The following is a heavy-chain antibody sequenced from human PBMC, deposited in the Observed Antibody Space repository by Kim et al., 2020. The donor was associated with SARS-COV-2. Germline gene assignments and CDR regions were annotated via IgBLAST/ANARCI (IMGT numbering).Heavy chain of an antibody. CDR3: ARFSGSKLEHNWFDP. J-gene: IGHJ5*02. Sequence: GESLQISCGGSGYSFYGYWIGWVRQMPGKALEWMGLIYPDDSRTRYNPSFQGQVTMSADKSINTAYLQWSSLKASDTAIYYCARFSGSKLEHNWFDPWGQGTLVTVSS. V-gene: IGHV5-51*01. D-gene: IGHD2-15*01. CDR1: GYSFYGYW. CDR2: IYPDDSRT.